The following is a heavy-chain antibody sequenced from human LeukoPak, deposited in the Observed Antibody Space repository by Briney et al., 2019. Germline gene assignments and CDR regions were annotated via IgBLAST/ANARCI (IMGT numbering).Heavy chain of an antibody. D-gene: IGHD5/OR15-5a*01. CDR3: AKASRAGDSVDY. J-gene: IGHJ4*02. V-gene: IGHV3-23*01. Sequence: GGSLRLSCAASGFTFSSYAMSWVRQAPGKGLEWVSAISGSGGSTYYADSVKGRFAISRDNSKNTLYLQMNSLGAEDTAVYYCAKASRAGDSVDYWGQGTLVTVSS. CDR1: GFTFSSYA. CDR2: ISGSGGST.